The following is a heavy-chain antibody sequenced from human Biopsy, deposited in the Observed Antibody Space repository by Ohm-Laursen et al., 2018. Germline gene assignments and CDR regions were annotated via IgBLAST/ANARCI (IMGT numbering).Heavy chain of an antibody. CDR3: ARDRGYYSDRTVPGYFDL. CDR1: GGSIGSFF. CDR2: VYYTGST. J-gene: IGHJ2*01. V-gene: IGHV4-59*01. Sequence: DTLSLTCTVSGGSIGSFFWSWIRQPPGKGLEWIGYVYYTGSTDYNPSLQSRVTISVDTSKNHFSLRLRSVTPADTAIYYCARDRGYYSDRTVPGYFDLWGRGTLVTVSS. D-gene: IGHD3-22*01.